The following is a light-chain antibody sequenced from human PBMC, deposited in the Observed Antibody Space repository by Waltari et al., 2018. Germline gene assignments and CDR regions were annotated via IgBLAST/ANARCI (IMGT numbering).Light chain of an antibody. CDR2: KAS. CDR1: QSISSW. Sequence: DIQMNQSPSTLSASVGDRVTITCRASQSISSWLAWYQQKPGKAPKLLIYKASSLESGVPSRFSGSGSGTEFTLTISSLQPDDFATYYCQQYNSYPFTFGPGTKVDFK. J-gene: IGKJ3*01. V-gene: IGKV1-5*03. CDR3: QQYNSYPFT.